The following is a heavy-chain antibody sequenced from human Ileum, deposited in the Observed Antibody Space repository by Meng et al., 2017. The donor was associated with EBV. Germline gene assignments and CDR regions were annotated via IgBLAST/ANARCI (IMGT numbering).Heavy chain of an antibody. CDR2: INSDGSTT. V-gene: IGHV3-74*01. CDR3: ARASTGTYFQDY. Sequence: EVQLVESXXGLIQXGGSLRLSCAASGFTFNTYWMHWVRQAPGKGLVWVSRINSDGSTTSYADSVKGRFTISRDNAKNTLYLQMNSLRADDTAVYYCARASTGTYFQDYWGQGTRVTVSS. CDR1: GFTFNTYW. D-gene: IGHD2/OR15-2a*01. J-gene: IGHJ4*02.